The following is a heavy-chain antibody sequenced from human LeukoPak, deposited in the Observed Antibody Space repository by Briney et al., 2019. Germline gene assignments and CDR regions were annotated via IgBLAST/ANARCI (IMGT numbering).Heavy chain of an antibody. Sequence: ASVKVSCKAPGYSFTSYGISWVRQAPGQGLEWMGWISAYNGNTNYAQKFQGRVTMPTDTSTSTAYMELRSLRSDDAAVYYCARDLGDIVVVPAAISLPWGQGTLVTVSS. CDR1: GYSFTSYG. D-gene: IGHD2-2*01. J-gene: IGHJ5*02. CDR2: ISAYNGNT. V-gene: IGHV1-18*01. CDR3: ARDLGDIVVVPAAISLP.